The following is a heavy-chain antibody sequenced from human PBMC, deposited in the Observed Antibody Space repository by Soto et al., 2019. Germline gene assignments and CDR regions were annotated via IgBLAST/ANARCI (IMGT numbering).Heavy chain of an antibody. V-gene: IGHV4-31*03. CDR3: ARGIYYDCWSGYPGYFDY. CDR2: IYYSGST. Sequence: QVQLQESGPGLVKPSQTLSLTCTVSGGSISSGGYYWSWIRQPPGKGLEWIGYIYYSGSTYYNPSLKSRGTISVDTSKNQFSLKLSSVTAADTAVYYCARGIYYDCWSGYPGYFDYWGQGTLVTVSS. J-gene: IGHJ4*02. D-gene: IGHD3-3*01. CDR1: GGSISSGGYY.